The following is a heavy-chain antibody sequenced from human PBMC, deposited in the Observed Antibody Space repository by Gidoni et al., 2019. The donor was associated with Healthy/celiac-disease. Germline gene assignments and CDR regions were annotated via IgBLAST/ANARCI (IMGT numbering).Heavy chain of an antibody. CDR3: AGRYDY. Sequence: EVQLLESGGGLVQPGGSLRLSCAASGFTFSSYAMSWVRQAPGKGLEWVSAIYGSGCSTYYADSVKGQFTISRDNSKNTLYLQMNGLEAGDTAVYYCAGRYDYWGQGTLVTVSS. CDR2: IYGSGCST. CDR1: GFTFSSYA. J-gene: IGHJ4*02. V-gene: IGHV3-23*01.